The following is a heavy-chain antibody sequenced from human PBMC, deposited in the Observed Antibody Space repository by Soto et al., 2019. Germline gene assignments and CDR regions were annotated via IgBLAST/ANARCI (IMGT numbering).Heavy chain of an antibody. D-gene: IGHD1-26*01. CDR2: IIPIFGTA. V-gene: IGHV1-69*01. CDR1: GGTFSSYA. Sequence: QVQLVQSGAEVKKPGSSVKVSCKASGGTFSSYAISWVRQAPGQGLEWMGGIIPIFGTANYAQKFQGRVTITADESTSTAYMVLSSLRYEDTAVYYCAREKVGAYYYYHGMDVWGQGTTVTVSS. CDR3: AREKVGAYYYYHGMDV. J-gene: IGHJ6*02.